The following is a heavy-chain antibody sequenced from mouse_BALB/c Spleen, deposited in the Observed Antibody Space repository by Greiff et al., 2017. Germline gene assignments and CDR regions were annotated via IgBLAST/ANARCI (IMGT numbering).Heavy chain of an antibody. CDR3: AREGYYLRYFDV. D-gene: IGHD5-5*01. CDR2: ISYSGST. Sequence: EVQLQESGPGLVKPSQSLSLTCTVTGYSITSDYAWNWIRQFPGNKLEWMGYISYSGSTSYNPSLKSRISITRDTSKNQFFLQLNSVTTEDTATYYCAREGYYLRYFDVWGAGTTVTVAS. V-gene: IGHV3-2*02. CDR1: GYSITSDYA. J-gene: IGHJ1*01.